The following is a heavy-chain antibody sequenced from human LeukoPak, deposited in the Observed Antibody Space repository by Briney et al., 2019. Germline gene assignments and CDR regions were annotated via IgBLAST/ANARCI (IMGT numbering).Heavy chain of an antibody. CDR1: GGSISSYY. CDR3: ARVGDGSGSYSGLEY. V-gene: IGHV4-59*08. Sequence: SETLSLTCTVSGGSISSYYWSWIRQPPGKGLEWIGYIYYSGSTNYNPSLKSRVTISVDTSKNQFSLKLSSVTAADTAVYYCARVGDGSGSYSGLEYWGQGTLVTVSS. D-gene: IGHD3-10*01. J-gene: IGHJ4*02. CDR2: IYYSGST.